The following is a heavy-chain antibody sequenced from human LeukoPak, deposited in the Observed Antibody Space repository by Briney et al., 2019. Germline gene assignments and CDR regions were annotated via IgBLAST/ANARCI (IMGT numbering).Heavy chain of an antibody. V-gene: IGHV4-34*01. CDR3: AREIHPAAAEAD. J-gene: IGHJ4*02. CDR2: INHSGST. CDR1: GGSFSGYY. Sequence: TSETLSLTCAVYGGSFSGYYWSWIRQPPGKGLEWIGEINHSGSTNYNPSLKSRVTISVDTSKNQFSLKLSSATAADTAVYYCAREIHPAAAEADWGQGILVTVSS. D-gene: IGHD6-13*01.